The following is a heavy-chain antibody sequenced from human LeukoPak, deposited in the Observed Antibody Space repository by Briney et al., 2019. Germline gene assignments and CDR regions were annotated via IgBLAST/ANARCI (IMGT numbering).Heavy chain of an antibody. Sequence: SQTLSLTCTVSGGSISSGDYYWSWIRQPPGKGLEWIGYIYYSGSTYYNPSLKSRVTISVDTSKNQFSLKLSSVTAADTAVYYCARVSRQTIYGDHSYWYFDLWGRGTLVTVSS. CDR3: ARVSRQTIYGDHSYWYFDL. V-gene: IGHV4-30-4*01. D-gene: IGHD4-17*01. J-gene: IGHJ2*01. CDR2: IYYSGST. CDR1: GGSISSGDYY.